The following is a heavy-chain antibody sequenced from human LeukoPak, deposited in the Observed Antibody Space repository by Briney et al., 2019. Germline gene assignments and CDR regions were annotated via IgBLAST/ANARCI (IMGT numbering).Heavy chain of an antibody. J-gene: IGHJ4*02. CDR1: GYTFTNYY. CDR3: ARGEIWYYDFWSGYPY. Sequence: ASVKVSCKTSGYTFTNYYIHWVRQAPGQGLEWMGWINPNSGGTNYAQKFQGRVTMTRDTSISTAYMELSRLRSDDTAVYYCARGEIWYYDFWSGYPYWGQGTLVTVSS. CDR2: INPNSGGT. D-gene: IGHD3-3*01. V-gene: IGHV1-2*02.